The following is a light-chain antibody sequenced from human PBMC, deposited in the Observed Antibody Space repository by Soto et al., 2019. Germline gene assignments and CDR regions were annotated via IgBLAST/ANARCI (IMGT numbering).Light chain of an antibody. CDR2: KVS. V-gene: IGKV2-30*01. J-gene: IGKJ1*01. CDR1: QSLVYSDGNTY. Sequence: DVVMTQSPLSLPVTLGQPASISCRSSQSLVYSDGNTYLNWLQQRPGQAPRRLIYKVSNRDSGVTESFRGSASGSDFRLKIRGVEGEDFGVYYRRQGTYWPPTFGQGTKVEIK. CDR3: RQGTYWPPT.